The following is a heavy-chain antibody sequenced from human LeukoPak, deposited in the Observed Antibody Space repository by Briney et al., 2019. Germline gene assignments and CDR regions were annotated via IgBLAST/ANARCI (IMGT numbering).Heavy chain of an antibody. CDR1: GFTFSSYS. Sequence: GGSLRLSCAASGFTFSSYSMNWVRQAPGKGLEWVSSISSGSSYIYYADSVKGRFTISRDNAKNSLYLQMNSLRAEDTAVYYCARGISTGYYPYYFDYWGQGALVTVSS. D-gene: IGHD3-9*01. V-gene: IGHV3-21*01. CDR2: ISSGSSYI. CDR3: ARGISTGYYPYYFDY. J-gene: IGHJ4*02.